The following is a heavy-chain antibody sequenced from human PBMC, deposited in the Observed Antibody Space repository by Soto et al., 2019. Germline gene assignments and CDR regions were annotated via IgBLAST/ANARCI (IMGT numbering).Heavy chain of an antibody. CDR3: VRENEMAGANSAFEY. CDR2: IDARSNYI. J-gene: IGHJ4*02. V-gene: IGHV3-21*06. Sequence: GGSLRLSCEASGFRFNSYSMNWVRQAPQKGLEWVSLIDARSNYIYYADSVKGRFTISRDNARNSLYLQMDSLRVEDTAVYYCVRENEMAGANSAFEYWGEGTQVTVSS. D-gene: IGHD1-1*01. CDR1: GFRFNSYS.